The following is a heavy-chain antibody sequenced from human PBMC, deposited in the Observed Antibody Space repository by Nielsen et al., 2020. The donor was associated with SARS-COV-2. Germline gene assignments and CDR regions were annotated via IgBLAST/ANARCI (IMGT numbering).Heavy chain of an antibody. J-gene: IGHJ4*02. V-gene: IGHV1-69*13. CDR1: GGTFSSYA. Sequence: SVKVSCKASGGTFSSYAISWVRQAPGQGLEWMGGIIPIFGTANYAQKFQGRVTITADESTSTAYMELSSLRSEDTAVYYCARVPGVTTVKRDPRRGAFDYWGQGTLVTVSS. CDR2: IIPIFGTA. CDR3: ARVPGVTTVKRDPRRGAFDY. D-gene: IGHD4-17*01.